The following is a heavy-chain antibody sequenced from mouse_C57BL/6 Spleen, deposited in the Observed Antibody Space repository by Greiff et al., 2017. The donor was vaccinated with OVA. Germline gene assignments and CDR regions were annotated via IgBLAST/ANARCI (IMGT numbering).Heavy chain of an antibody. J-gene: IGHJ2*01. V-gene: IGHV1-53*01. CDR3: APIYYDYGPFDY. CDR1: GYTFTSYW. CDR2: INPSNGGT. Sequence: QVQLQQPGTELVKPGASVKLSCKASGYTFTSYWMHWVKQRPGPGLEWIGNINPSNGGTNYNEKFKSKATLTVDKSSSTAYMQLSSLPSEYSAVYYVAPIYYDYGPFDYWGQGTTLTVSS. D-gene: IGHD2-4*01.